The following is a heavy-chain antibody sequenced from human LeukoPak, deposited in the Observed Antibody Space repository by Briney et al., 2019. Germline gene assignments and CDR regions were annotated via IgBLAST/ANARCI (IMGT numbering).Heavy chain of an antibody. CDR3: ARAEEGGSGSYYAYDAFDI. V-gene: IGHV4-34*01. J-gene: IGHJ3*02. CDR1: GGSFSGYY. Sequence: PSETLSLTCAVYGGSFSGYYWSWIRQPPGKGLEWIGEINHSGSTNYNPSLKSRVTISVDTSKNQFSLKLSSVTAADTAVYYCARAEEGGSGSYYAYDAFDIWGQGTMVTVSS. D-gene: IGHD3-10*01. CDR2: INHSGST.